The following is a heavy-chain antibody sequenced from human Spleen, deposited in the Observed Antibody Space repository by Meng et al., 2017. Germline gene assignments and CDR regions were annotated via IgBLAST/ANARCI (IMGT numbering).Heavy chain of an antibody. CDR3: ARVETATTNPYFDY. V-gene: IGHV4-30-4*01. CDR1: GGSISSGDYY. CDR2: IYYSGSA. J-gene: IGHJ4*02. D-gene: IGHD5-24*01. Sequence: QVQLRESGPGLVKPSQPLSLTCTVSGGSISSGDYYWSWIRQPPGKGLEWIGYIYYSGSAYYSPSLKSRVTISVDTSKNQFSLKLSSVTAADTAVYFCARVETATTNPYFDYWGQGTLVTVSS.